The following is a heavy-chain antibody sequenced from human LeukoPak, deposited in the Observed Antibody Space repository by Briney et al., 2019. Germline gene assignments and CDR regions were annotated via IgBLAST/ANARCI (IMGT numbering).Heavy chain of an antibody. CDR1: AYTFTNHG. CDR2: ISAHKDHT. D-gene: IGHD4-17*01. J-gene: IGHJ4*02. Sequence: APVLVCCTEAAYTFTNHGVSGVRQAPGQGLGWMGWISAHKDHTNYVQKFQGRVTMTTATSTSTAYMELRSLRSDDTAVYYCARAATVTTADYWGEGTLVTDST. V-gene: IGHV1-18*01. CDR3: ARAATVTTADY.